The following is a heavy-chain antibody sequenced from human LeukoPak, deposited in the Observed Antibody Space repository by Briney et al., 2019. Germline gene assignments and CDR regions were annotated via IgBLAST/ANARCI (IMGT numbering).Heavy chain of an antibody. CDR3: ATSLRYFDWFPDY. V-gene: IGHV3-21*01. D-gene: IGHD3-9*01. J-gene: IGHJ4*02. CDR1: GFTFSSYS. CDR2: ISSSSSYI. Sequence: GGSLRLSCAASGFTFSSYSMNWVRQAPGKGLEWVSSISSSSSYIYYADSVKGRFTISRDNAKNSLYLQMNSLRAEDTAVYYCATSLRYFDWFPDYWGQGTLVTVSS.